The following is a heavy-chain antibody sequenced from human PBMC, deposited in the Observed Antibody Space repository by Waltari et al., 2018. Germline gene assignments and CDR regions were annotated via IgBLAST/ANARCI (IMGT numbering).Heavy chain of an antibody. V-gene: IGHV4-39*01. Sequence: QLQLQESGPGLVKPSETLSLPCTVSGGSIRSRSYYWGWIRQPPGKGLEWIGSIYYSGSTYYNPSLKSRVTISVDTSKNQFSLKLSSVTAADTAVYYCARHDGDLGGDYWGQGTLVTVSS. J-gene: IGHJ4*02. CDR2: IYYSGST. CDR3: ARHDGDLGGDY. CDR1: GGSIRSRSYY. D-gene: IGHD4-17*01.